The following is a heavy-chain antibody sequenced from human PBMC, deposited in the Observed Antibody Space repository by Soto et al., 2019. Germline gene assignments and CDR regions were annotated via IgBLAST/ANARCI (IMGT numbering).Heavy chain of an antibody. CDR3: ARDRGGYSDY. D-gene: IGHD1-26*01. Sequence: SETLSLTCAVSGGSIRSSNWWGWVRQPPGKGLEWIGEIYHSGSTNYNPSLKSRVTISVDTSKNQFSLKLSSVTAADTAVYYCARDRGGYSDYWGLGTLVTVS. V-gene: IGHV4-4*02. J-gene: IGHJ4*02. CDR1: GGSIRSSNW. CDR2: IYHSGST.